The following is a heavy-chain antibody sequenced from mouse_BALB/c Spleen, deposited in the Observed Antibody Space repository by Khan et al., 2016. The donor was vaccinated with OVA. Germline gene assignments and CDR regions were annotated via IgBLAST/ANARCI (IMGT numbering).Heavy chain of an antibody. Sequence: EVQLQQSGPGLVKPSQSLSLSCTVTGYSITTDYAWNWIRQYPGNKLEWMGFISYSGNTKYNPSLKSRISITRDTSKNQFFLQLKSVTTEDTARYYCARVYGGDFDYWGQGTTLT. CDR2: ISYSGNT. CDR3: ARVYGGDFDY. J-gene: IGHJ2*01. V-gene: IGHV3-2*02. CDR1: GYSITTDYA. D-gene: IGHD1-1*01.